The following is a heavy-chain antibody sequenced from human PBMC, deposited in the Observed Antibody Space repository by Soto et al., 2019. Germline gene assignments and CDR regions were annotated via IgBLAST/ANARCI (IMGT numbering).Heavy chain of an antibody. D-gene: IGHD3-22*01. V-gene: IGHV1-69*06. J-gene: IGHJ4*02. CDR2: IIPIFGTA. Sequence: ASVKVSCKASGGTFSSYAISWVRQAPGQGLEWMGGIIPIFGTANYAQKFQGRVTITADKSTSTAYMELSSLRSEDTAVYYCARSTYYYDSSGYSLGYWGQGTLVTVSS. CDR3: ARSTYYYDSSGYSLGY. CDR1: GGTFSSYA.